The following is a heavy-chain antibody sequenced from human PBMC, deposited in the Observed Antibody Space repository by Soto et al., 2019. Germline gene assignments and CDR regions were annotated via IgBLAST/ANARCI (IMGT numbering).Heavy chain of an antibody. CDR2: ISAYNGNT. V-gene: IGHV1-18*01. CDR1: GYTFTSYG. CDR3: ARDRPPTPLTGTTRDY. J-gene: IGHJ4*02. Sequence: QVQLVQSGAEVKKPGASVKVSCKASGYTFTSYGISWVRQAPGQGLEWMGWISAYNGNTNYAQKLQGRFTMTTDTSTSTAYIELRSLRSYDTAVYYCARDRPPTPLTGTTRDYWGQGTLVTVSS. D-gene: IGHD1-20*01.